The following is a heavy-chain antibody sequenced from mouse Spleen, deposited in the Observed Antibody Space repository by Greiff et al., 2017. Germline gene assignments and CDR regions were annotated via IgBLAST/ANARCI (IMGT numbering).Heavy chain of an antibody. V-gene: IGHV5-17*01. J-gene: IGHJ1*03. CDR1: GSTFSDYG. CDR2: ISPGSGTI. D-gene: IGHD2-5*01. CDR3: ARSSNHWYFDV. Sequence: EVKLMQSGGGLVKPGASLKLSCAASGSTFSDYGMHWVRQAPEKGLEWVAYISPGSGTIYYADTVKGRVTITRDNAKNTLFLQMTSLRSEDTAMYYCARSSNHWYFDVWGTGTTGTVSS.